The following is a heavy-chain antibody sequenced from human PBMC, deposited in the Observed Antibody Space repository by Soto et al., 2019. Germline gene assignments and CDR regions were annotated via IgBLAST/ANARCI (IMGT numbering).Heavy chain of an antibody. Sequence: EVQLLESGGGLVQPGGSLRLSCAASGFIFRSYAMNWVRQAPGKGLERVSGISGSGDSTYYADAVKGRFTISRDNSKNTLFLQVNRLRDDDGAVYYCAKAGVGGFRGWDTFNWFDSWGQGILVTVSS. J-gene: IGHJ5*01. CDR3: AKAGVGGFRGWDTFNWFDS. V-gene: IGHV3-23*01. CDR2: ISGSGDST. D-gene: IGHD1-26*01. CDR1: GFIFRSYA.